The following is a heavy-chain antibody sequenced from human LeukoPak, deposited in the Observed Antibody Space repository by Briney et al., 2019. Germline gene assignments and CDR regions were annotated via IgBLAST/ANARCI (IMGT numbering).Heavy chain of an antibody. CDR3: ARAVYSFGYCDATTCSNWFDP. J-gene: IGHJ5*02. CDR2: INPKSGDT. Sequence: ASVIVSCRTSGHTFSDYYIHWVRHAPGQGLEWMGWINPKSGDTDYAQRFQGRVTLTSATSISTIYMEMSNLRSDDTAVYYCARAVYSFGYCDATTCSNWFDPWGQGTLVIVSS. D-gene: IGHD2-21*01. V-gene: IGHV1-2*02. CDR1: GHTFSDYY.